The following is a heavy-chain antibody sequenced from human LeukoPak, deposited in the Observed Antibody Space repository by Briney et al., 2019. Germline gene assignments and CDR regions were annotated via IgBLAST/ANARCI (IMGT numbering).Heavy chain of an antibody. Sequence: SSETLSLTRTVSGGSISSYYWSWIRQPPGKGLEWIGYIYYSGSTNYNPSLKCRVTISVDTSKKQFSLKLSSVTAADTAVYYCARDQIPAAGRGAFDIWGQGTMVTVSS. CDR1: GGSISSYY. D-gene: IGHD6-13*01. J-gene: IGHJ3*02. CDR3: ARDQIPAAGRGAFDI. V-gene: IGHV4-59*01. CDR2: IYYSGST.